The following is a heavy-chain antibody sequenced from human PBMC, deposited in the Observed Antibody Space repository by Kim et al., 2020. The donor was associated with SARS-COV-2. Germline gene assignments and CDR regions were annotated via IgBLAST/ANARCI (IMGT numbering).Heavy chain of an antibody. J-gene: IGHJ5*02. CDR2: FDPEEGET. V-gene: IGHV1-24*01. CDR3: ATGSLDGDYDH. D-gene: IGHD4-17*01. Sequence: ASVKVSCKVSGYTLPELTIHWVRQSGKGLEWMGGFDPEEGETIYPQKFRGRVTLTEDTSTDTAYMEVRSLRSEDTAVYYCATGSLDGDYDHWGQGTLVTVSS. CDR1: GYTLPELT.